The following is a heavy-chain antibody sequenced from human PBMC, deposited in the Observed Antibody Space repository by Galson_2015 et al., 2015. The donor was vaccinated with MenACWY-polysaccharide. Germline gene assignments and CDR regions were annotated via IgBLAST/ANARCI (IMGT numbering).Heavy chain of an antibody. CDR1: GDSVSSNSAS. CDR3: ARAPDFFTRGFDY. Sequence: CAISGDSVSSNSASWNWIRQSPSGGLEWLGRTYYRSKWYYDYALSVKSRITLNPDTSKNQASLQLNSMTPEDTAVYYCARAPDFFTRGFDYWGLGTLVTVSS. J-gene: IGHJ4*02. D-gene: IGHD2-2*01. CDR2: TYYRSKWYY. V-gene: IGHV6-1*01.